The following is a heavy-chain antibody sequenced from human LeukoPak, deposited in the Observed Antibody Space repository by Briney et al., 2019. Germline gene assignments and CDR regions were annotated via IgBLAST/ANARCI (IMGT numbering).Heavy chain of an antibody. CDR2: ISTGSSYI. J-gene: IGHJ4*02. CDR3: ARDLAVADAYYFDY. Sequence: PGGSLRLSCAVSGITFSSYNMNWVRQAPGKGLEWVSSISTGSSYIYYTDSVKSRFTISRDNAKNSLYLQMNNLRAEDTAVYYCARDLAVADAYYFDYWGQGTLVTVSS. V-gene: IGHV3-21*01. CDR1: GITFSSYN. D-gene: IGHD6-19*01.